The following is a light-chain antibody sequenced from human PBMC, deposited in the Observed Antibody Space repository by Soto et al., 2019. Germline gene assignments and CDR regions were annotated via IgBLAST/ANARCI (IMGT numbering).Light chain of an antibody. CDR3: GTWDSRLSDVV. CDR2: DNN. Sequence: QSVLTQPPSVSAAPGQKVTISCSGSSSNIGNNYVSWYQQLPGTAPKLLIYDNNKRPPGIPDRFSGSKSGTSATLGITGLQTGDEADYYCGTWDSRLSDVVFGARTKVTV. J-gene: IGLJ1*01. CDR1: SSNIGNNY. V-gene: IGLV1-51*01.